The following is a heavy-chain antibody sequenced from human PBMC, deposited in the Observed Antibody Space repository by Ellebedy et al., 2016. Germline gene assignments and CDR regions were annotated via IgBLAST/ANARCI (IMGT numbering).Heavy chain of an antibody. CDR2: TYYRSEWYN. CDR3: ARGESSVWFGNPHFDY. V-gene: IGHV6-1*01. Sequence: SQTLSLTXXISGDSISSSSAAWNWIRQSPSRGLEWLGRTYYRSEWYNDYALSVKSRITINPDTSKNQFSLQLNSVTPEDTAMYFCARGESSVWFGNPHFDYWGQGTLVTVSS. D-gene: IGHD6-19*01. CDR1: GDSISSSSAA. J-gene: IGHJ4*02.